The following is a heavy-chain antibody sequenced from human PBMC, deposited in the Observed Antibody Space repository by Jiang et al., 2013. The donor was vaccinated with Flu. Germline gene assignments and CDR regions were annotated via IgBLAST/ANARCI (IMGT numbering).Heavy chain of an antibody. D-gene: IGHD3-22*01. CDR1: GGSFSGYY. V-gene: IGHV4-34*01. Sequence: KPSETLSLTCAVYGGSFSGYYWSWIRQPPGKGLEWIGEINHSGSTNYNPSLKSRVTISVDTSKNQFSLKLSSVTAADTAVYYCARDGPPKRLTYYYDSSGYYSSSFDYWGQGTLVTVSS. CDR3: ARDGPPKRLTYYYDSSGYYSSSFDY. CDR2: INHSGST. J-gene: IGHJ4*02.